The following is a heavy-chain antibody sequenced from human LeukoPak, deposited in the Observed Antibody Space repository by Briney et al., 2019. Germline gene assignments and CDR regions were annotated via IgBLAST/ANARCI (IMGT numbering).Heavy chain of an antibody. Sequence: GGSLRLSCAASGFTFTDHYMSWIRQAPGKGLEWISYISDSGGTIHYADSVKGRFTISRDNAKNSLYLQTNSLRAEDTAVYYCARGAGPLFDPWGQGTLVTVSS. CDR1: GFTFTDHY. J-gene: IGHJ5*02. CDR2: ISDSGGTI. CDR3: ARGAGPLFDP. V-gene: IGHV3-11*01.